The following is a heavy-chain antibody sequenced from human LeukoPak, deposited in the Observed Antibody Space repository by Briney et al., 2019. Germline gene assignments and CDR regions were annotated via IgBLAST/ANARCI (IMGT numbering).Heavy chain of an antibody. CDR2: IWFDGSNK. Sequence: QTWGSLRLSCAASGFTFSSFAMHWVRQAPGKGLEWVAVIWFDGSNKYYVDSVKGRFTISRDNSMSTPFLQMNSLRVDDTAVYYCAREGYGDYGVAFDYWGQGTLVTVSS. CDR3: AREGYGDYGVAFDY. V-gene: IGHV3-33*01. J-gene: IGHJ4*02. D-gene: IGHD4-17*01. CDR1: GFTFSSFA.